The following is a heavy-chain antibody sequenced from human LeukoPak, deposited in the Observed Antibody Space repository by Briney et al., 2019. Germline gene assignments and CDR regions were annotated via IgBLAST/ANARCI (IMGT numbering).Heavy chain of an antibody. CDR2: ISGSGGST. D-gene: IGHD5-18*01. J-gene: IGHJ4*02. CDR1: GFTFSSYA. V-gene: IGHV3-23*01. Sequence: PGGSLRLSCAVSGFTFSSYAMSWVRQAPGKGLEWVSAISGSGGSTYYADSVKGRFTISRDNSKNTLYLQMNSLRAEDTAVYYCARRIQLWSRPFDYWGQGTLVTVSS. CDR3: ARRIQLWSRPFDY.